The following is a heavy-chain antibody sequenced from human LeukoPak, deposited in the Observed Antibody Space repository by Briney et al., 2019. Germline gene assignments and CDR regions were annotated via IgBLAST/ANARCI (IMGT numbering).Heavy chain of an antibody. V-gene: IGHV1-69*13. CDR1: GGTFSSYA. CDR2: IIPIFGTA. CDR3: ARRAVAGTRRGNWFDP. D-gene: IGHD6-19*01. J-gene: IGHJ5*02. Sequence: VASVNVSCKASGGTFSSYAISWVRQAPGQGLEWMGGIIPIFGTANYAQKFQGRVTITADESTSTAYMELSSLRSEDTAVYYCARRAVAGTRRGNWFDPWGQGTLVIVSS.